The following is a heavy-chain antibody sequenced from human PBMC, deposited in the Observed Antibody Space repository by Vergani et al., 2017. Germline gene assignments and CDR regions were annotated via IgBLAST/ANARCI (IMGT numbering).Heavy chain of an antibody. CDR2: IRYDGSNK. Sequence: QVQLVESGGGVVQPGGSLRLSCAASGFTFSSYGMHWVRQAPGKGLEWVAFIRYDGSNKYYADSVKGRFTISRDNSKNTLYLQMNILRAEDTAVYYCAKHRGELLEWLLSIDYWGQGTLVTVSS. V-gene: IGHV3-30*02. D-gene: IGHD3-3*01. CDR1: GFTFSSYG. J-gene: IGHJ4*02. CDR3: AKHRGELLEWLLSIDY.